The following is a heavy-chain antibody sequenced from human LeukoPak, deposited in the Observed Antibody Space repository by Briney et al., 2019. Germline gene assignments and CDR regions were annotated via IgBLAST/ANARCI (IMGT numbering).Heavy chain of an antibody. J-gene: IGHJ6*04. CDR2: IIPIFGTA. D-gene: IGHD2-2*01. CDR1: GGTFSSYA. CDR3: ARSLSSTRVGVPAAPYYYGMDV. Sequence: SVKVSCKASGGTFSSYAISWVRQAPGQGLEWMGGIIPIFGTANYAQKFQGRVTITADESTSTAYMELSSLRSEDTVVYYCARSLSSTRVGVPAAPYYYGMDVWGKGTTVTVSS. V-gene: IGHV1-69*01.